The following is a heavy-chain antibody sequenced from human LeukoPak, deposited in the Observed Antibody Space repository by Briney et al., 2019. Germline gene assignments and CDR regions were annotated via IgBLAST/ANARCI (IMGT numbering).Heavy chain of an antibody. V-gene: IGHV1-2*02. J-gene: IGHJ3*02. CDR1: GYTFTGYY. CDR2: TNPNSGGT. D-gene: IGHD3-3*01. CDR3: ARPSIEWRNDAFDI. Sequence: ASVKVSCKASGYTFTGYYMHWVRQAPGQGLEWMGWTNPNSGGTNYAQKPQGRVTMTTDTSTSTAYMELRSLRSDDTAVYYCARPSIEWRNDAFDIWGQGTMVTVSS.